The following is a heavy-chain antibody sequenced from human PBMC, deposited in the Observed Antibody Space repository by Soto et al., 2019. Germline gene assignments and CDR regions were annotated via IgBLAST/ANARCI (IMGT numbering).Heavy chain of an antibody. V-gene: IGHV3-7*01. J-gene: IGHJ6*04. CDR2: IKQDGSDT. D-gene: IGHD2-15*01. CDR3: ARAGGSGGFMDV. CDR1: GFSFSRYW. Sequence: EVQVVESGGGLVHPGGSLRLSCAASGFSFSRYWMSWVRQAPGKGPEWVANIKQDGSDTYYVDSVKGRFTISRDNARNSLSLQMNSLRSEDTAVYFCARAGGSGGFMDVGGKGTTVTVSS.